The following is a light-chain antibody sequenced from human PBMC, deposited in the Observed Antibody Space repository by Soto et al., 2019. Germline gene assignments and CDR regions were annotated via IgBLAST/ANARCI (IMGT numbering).Light chain of an antibody. J-gene: IGLJ1*01. CDR2: EVR. V-gene: IGLV2-14*01. CDR1: SSDIGGYDY. CDR3: CSYTRTSNHYF. Sequence: QSALTQPASVSGSPGQSITISCTGTSSDIGGYDYVSWYQQRPGKAPKLMIYEVRYRPSGVSNRFSGSKSGNTASLTISGLTAEDEAEYCCCSYTRTSNHYFFGSGTKVNVL.